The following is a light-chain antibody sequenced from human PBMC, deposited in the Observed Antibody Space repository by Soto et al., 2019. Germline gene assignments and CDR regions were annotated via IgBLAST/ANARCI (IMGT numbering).Light chain of an antibody. CDR1: SSDVGGYNY. V-gene: IGLV2-14*01. Sequence: QSALTQPASVSGSPGQSITISCTGTSSDVGGYNYVSWYQQHPGKAPKLMIYEVSNWPSGLSNRFSGSKSGNTASLTISGLQAEDEADYYCSSYTSSSTYVVFGGGTKLTVL. J-gene: IGLJ2*01. CDR3: SSYTSSSTYVV. CDR2: EVS.